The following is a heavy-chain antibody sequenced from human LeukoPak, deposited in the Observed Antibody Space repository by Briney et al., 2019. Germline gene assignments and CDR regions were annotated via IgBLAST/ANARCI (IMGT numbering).Heavy chain of an antibody. CDR3: VRGHLWLEN. Sequence: GGSLRLSCAASGFTFSSYWMNWARQAPGKGLEWVASINHNGNVNYYVDSVKGRFTISRDNAKNSLYQQMDSLRVEETAVYSCVRGHLWLENWGQGTLVTVSP. D-gene: IGHD3-3*02. CDR2: INHNGNVN. CDR1: GFTFSSYW. J-gene: IGHJ4*02. V-gene: IGHV3-7*03.